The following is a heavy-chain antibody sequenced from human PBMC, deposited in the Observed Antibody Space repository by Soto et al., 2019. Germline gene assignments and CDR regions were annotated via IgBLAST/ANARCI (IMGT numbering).Heavy chain of an antibody. Sequence: PAGSLRLSSAASGFTFSSYGMHWVRQAPGKGLEWVAVISYDGSNKYYADSVKGRFTISRDNSKNTLYLQMNSLRAEDTAVYYCAKDRGLVATIKAGNWFDPWGHGTLVTVSS. D-gene: IGHD5-12*01. CDR2: ISYDGSNK. CDR3: AKDRGLVATIKAGNWFDP. V-gene: IGHV3-30*18. J-gene: IGHJ5*02. CDR1: GFTFSSYG.